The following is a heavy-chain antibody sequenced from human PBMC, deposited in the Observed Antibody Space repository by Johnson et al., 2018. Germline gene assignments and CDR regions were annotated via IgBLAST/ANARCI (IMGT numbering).Heavy chain of an antibody. CDR3: AREAYSSGRAGIFAI. CDR2: ISHDEIDK. Sequence: VQLVESGGGVVQPRTSLRLSCGVSGVTLSNCIMHWVRQAPGKGLEWVALISHDEIDKQYGDSAKDRFTISRDISKNTVYLQMNSLRDEDKAVYYCAREAYSSGRAGIFAIWGQGTMVTVSS. J-gene: IGHJ3*02. CDR1: GVTLSNCI. D-gene: IGHD3-22*01. V-gene: IGHV3-30-3*01.